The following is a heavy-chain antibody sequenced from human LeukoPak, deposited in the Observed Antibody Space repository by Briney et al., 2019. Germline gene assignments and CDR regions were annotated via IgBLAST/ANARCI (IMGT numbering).Heavy chain of an antibody. Sequence: GGSLRLSCVASGFTFGPYTMNWVRQAPGKGLEWISHITSGSDTKYYADSVKGRFTISRDNAKNSLYLQMNSLRAEDTAVYYCARVYGDYRAFDIWGQGTMVTVSS. CDR1: GFTFGPYT. J-gene: IGHJ3*02. D-gene: IGHD4-11*01. CDR2: ITSGSDTK. CDR3: ARVYGDYRAFDI. V-gene: IGHV3-48*04.